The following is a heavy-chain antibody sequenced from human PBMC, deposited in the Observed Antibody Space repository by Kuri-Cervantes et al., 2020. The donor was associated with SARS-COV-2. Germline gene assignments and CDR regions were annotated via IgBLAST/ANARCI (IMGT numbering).Heavy chain of an antibody. CDR2: IYTSGST. J-gene: IGHJ3*02. CDR1: GGSISCYY. Sequence: GSLMLSCTGSGGSISCYYWSWNRPPAGKGLEWIGRIYTSGSTNYNPSLKSRVTMSVDTSENLFSLKLRSVTATDTAVYYRASSDWAFDIWGQGTTVTVSS. CDR3: ASSDWAFDI. D-gene: IGHD2-21*01. V-gene: IGHV4-4*07.